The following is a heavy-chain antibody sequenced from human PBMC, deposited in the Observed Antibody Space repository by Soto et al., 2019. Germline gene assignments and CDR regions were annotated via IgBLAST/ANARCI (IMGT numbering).Heavy chain of an antibody. CDR3: AKARLGSNWFGRNFDY. D-gene: IGHD3-10*01. J-gene: IGHJ4*02. V-gene: IGHV3-30*18. CDR2: ISYDGSNK. CDR1: GFTFSSYG. Sequence: QVQLVESGGGVVQPGRSLGLSCAVSGFTFSSYGMHWVRQAPGKGLEWVAVISYDGSNKYYADSVKGRFTISRDNSKNTLYLQMNSLRAEDTDVYYCAKARLGSNWFGRNFDYWGRGTLVTVSS.